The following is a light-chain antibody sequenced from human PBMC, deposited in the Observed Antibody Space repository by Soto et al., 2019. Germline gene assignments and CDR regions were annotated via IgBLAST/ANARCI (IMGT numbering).Light chain of an antibody. V-gene: IGKV3D-15*01. Sequence: ETVMTQSPGTLSVSPGESATLSCGTSQSVSSNIAWYQQKPGQAPRLLIYGASTRATGIPARFSGSGSGTEFTLTISYLRPEDSAVYFCQQYHDWVTFGGGTRVEI. CDR3: QQYHDWVT. CDR2: GAS. J-gene: IGKJ4*01. CDR1: QSVSSN.